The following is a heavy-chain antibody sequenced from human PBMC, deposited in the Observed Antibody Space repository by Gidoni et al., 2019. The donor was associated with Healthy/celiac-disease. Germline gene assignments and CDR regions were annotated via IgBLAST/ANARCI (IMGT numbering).Heavy chain of an antibody. J-gene: IGHJ6*02. CDR3: ARAPYYDILTGYGYYYGMDV. V-gene: IGHV3-33*01. CDR2: IWYDGSNK. Sequence: QVQLVESGGVVVQPGRSLRLSCAASGFTFSSYGMHWVRQAPGKGLEWVAVIWYDGSNKYYADSVKGRFTISRDNSKNTLYLQMNSLRAEDTAVYYCARAPYYDILTGYGYYYGMDVWGQGTTVTVSS. D-gene: IGHD3-9*01. CDR1: GFTFSSYG.